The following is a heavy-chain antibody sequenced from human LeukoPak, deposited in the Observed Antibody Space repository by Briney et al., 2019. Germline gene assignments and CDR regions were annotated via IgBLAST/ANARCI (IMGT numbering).Heavy chain of an antibody. J-gene: IGHJ3*02. CDR3: ARGDGYCSGGTCYSGSGAFDI. CDR2: ISTSSSTI. V-gene: IGHV3-48*04. D-gene: IGHD2-15*01. Sequence: GGSLRLSCAASGFTFSSYAMTWVRQAPGKGLEWVSHISTSSSTIYYADSVKGRFTISRDNAKNSLYLQINSLRADDTAVYYCARGDGYCSGGTCYSGSGAFDIWGQGTVVTVSS. CDR1: GFTFSSYA.